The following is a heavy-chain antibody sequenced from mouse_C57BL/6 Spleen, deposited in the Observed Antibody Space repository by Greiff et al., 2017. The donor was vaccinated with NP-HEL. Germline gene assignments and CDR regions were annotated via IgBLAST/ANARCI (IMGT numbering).Heavy chain of an antibody. CDR1: GYAFSSSW. D-gene: IGHD2-3*01. V-gene: IGHV1-82*01. CDR2: IYPGDGDT. Sequence: VQLQQSGPELVKPGASVKISCKASGYAFSSSWMNWVKQRPGKGLEWIGRIYPGDGDTNYNGKFKGKATLTADKSSSTAYMQLSSLTSEDSAVYFWARGWENYFDYWGQGTTLTVSS. J-gene: IGHJ2*01. CDR3: ARGWENYFDY.